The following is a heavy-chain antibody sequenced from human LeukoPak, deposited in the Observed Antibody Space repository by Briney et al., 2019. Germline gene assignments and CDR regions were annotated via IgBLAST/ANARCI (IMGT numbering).Heavy chain of an antibody. CDR3: ARFYGDYGGPFDY. Sequence: GGSLRLSCAASGFTVSSNYMSWVRQAPGKGLEWVSYISSSSSTIYYADSVKGRFTISRDNAKNSLYLQMNSLRAEDTAVYYCARFYGDYGGPFDYWGQGTLVTVSS. CDR1: GFTVSSNY. V-gene: IGHV3-48*04. D-gene: IGHD4-17*01. J-gene: IGHJ4*01. CDR2: ISSSSSTI.